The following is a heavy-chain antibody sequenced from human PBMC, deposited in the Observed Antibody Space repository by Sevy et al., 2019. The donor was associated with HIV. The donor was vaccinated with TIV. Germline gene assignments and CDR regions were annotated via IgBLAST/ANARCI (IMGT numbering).Heavy chain of an antibody. J-gene: IGHJ3*01. V-gene: IGHV3-74*01. CDR2: VINDGSTT. Sequence: GGSLRLSCAASGFSFSTYWMHWVRQAPGKGLMWVSRVINDGSTTSYADSVKGRFTFSRDNARTILYRQMSSLRAEDTAVYYCARDINYEYNDSYFAFDVWGQGTMVTVSS. CDR3: ARDINYEYNDSYFAFDV. D-gene: IGHD3-16*01. CDR1: GFSFSTYW.